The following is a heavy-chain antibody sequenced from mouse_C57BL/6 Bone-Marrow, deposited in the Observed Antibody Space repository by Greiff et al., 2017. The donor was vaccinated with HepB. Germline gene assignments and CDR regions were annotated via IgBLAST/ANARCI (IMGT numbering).Heavy chain of an antibody. J-gene: IGHJ3*01. Sequence: QVQLQQSGAELARPGASVKLSCKASGYTFTSYGISWVKQRTGQGLEWIGEIYPRSGNTYYNEKFKGKATLTADKSSSTAYMELRSLTSEDSAVYFCARSRDYYDYDKAYWGQGTLVTVSA. CDR2: IYPRSGNT. V-gene: IGHV1-81*01. D-gene: IGHD2-4*01. CDR3: ARSRDYYDYDKAY. CDR1: GYTFTSYG.